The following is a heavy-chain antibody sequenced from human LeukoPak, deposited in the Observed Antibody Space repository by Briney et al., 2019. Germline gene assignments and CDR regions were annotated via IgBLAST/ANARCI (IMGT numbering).Heavy chain of an antibody. D-gene: IGHD6-19*01. Sequence: GGSLRLSCAASGFTFSSYAMSWVRQAPGKGLEWVSSISSSSSYIYYADSVKGRFTISRDNAKNSLYLQMNSLRAEDTAVYYCARDGKQWLVDYWGQGTLVTVSS. J-gene: IGHJ4*02. V-gene: IGHV3-21*01. CDR2: ISSSSSYI. CDR1: GFTFSSYA. CDR3: ARDGKQWLVDY.